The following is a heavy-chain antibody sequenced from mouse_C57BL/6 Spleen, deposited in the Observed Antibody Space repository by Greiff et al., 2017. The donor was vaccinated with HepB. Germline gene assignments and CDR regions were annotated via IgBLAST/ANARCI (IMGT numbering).Heavy chain of an antibody. V-gene: IGHV1-26*01. CDR3: ARPIYYDYDFAY. CDR2: INPNNGGT. CDR1: GYTFTDYY. D-gene: IGHD2-4*01. J-gene: IGHJ3*01. Sequence: VQLQQSGPELVKPGASVKISCKASGYTFTDYYMNWVKQSHGKSLEWIGDINPNNGGTSYNQKFKGKATLTVDKSSSTAYMELRSLTSEDSAVYCCARPIYYDYDFAYWGQGTLVTVSA.